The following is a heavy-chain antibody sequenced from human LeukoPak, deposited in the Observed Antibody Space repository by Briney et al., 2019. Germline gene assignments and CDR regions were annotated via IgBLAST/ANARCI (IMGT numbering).Heavy chain of an antibody. CDR1: GFTFSSYA. Sequence: GGSLRLSCAASGFTFSSYAMHWVRQAPGKGLEWVAVISYDGSNKYYADSVKGRFTISRDNSKNTLYLQMNSLRAEDTAVYYCARASGSYYYYGMDVWGQGTTVTVSS. V-gene: IGHV3-30-3*01. J-gene: IGHJ6*02. CDR3: ARASGSYYYYGMDV. CDR2: ISYDGSNK. D-gene: IGHD5-12*01.